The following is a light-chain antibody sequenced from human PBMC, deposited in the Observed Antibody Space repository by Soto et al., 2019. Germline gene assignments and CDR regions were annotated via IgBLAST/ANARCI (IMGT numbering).Light chain of an antibody. CDR3: QQHSNWWYT. CDR2: DAS. V-gene: IGKV3-11*01. CDR1: QSVSSY. J-gene: IGKJ2*01. Sequence: EIVLTQSPATLSLSPGARATLSCRASQSVSSYLAWYQQKPGQAPRLLIYDASNRSPGIPARFSGSGSGTDFTLTISSLQPEDFAVSYCQQHSNWWYTFGQGTKLEIK.